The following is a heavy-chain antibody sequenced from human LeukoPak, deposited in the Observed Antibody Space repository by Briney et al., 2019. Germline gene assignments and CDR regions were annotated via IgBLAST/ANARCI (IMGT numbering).Heavy chain of an antibody. V-gene: IGHV4-34*01. Sequence: SETLSLTCAVYGGSFSGYYWSWIRQPPGKGLEWIGEINHSGSTNYNPSLKSRVTISVDTSKNQFSLKVNSVTAADTAVYYCARWDATVTTDYYFDFWGQGTLVTVSS. CDR3: ARWDATVTTDYYFDF. CDR1: GGSFSGYY. CDR2: INHSGST. J-gene: IGHJ4*02. D-gene: IGHD4-17*01.